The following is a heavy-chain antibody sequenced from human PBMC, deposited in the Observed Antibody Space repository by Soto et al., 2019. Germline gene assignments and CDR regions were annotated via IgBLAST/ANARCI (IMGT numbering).Heavy chain of an antibody. V-gene: IGHV4-59*01. Sequence: SETLSLTCTVSGGAISSYYWSWIRQPPGKGLEWIGYIYYSGSTNYNPSLKSRVTISVDTSKNQFSLKLSSVTAADTAVYYCARAQARSSWSFLDPWGQGTLVTVSS. D-gene: IGHD6-13*01. CDR2: IYYSGST. J-gene: IGHJ5*02. CDR3: ARAQARSSWSFLDP. CDR1: GGAISSYY.